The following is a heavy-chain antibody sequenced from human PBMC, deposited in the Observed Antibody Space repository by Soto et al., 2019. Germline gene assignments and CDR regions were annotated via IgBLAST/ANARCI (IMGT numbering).Heavy chain of an antibody. Sequence: GGSLRLSCAASGFTSGDYWMHWVRQAPGKGPEWVSRMTSDGRTIQYADSVKGRFTASRDNAKSTLYLQMNSLRAEDTAAYYCARDEVDYWGPGTLVTVSS. J-gene: IGHJ4*02. CDR2: MTSDGRTI. CDR3: ARDEVDY. V-gene: IGHV3-74*01. CDR1: GFTSGDYW.